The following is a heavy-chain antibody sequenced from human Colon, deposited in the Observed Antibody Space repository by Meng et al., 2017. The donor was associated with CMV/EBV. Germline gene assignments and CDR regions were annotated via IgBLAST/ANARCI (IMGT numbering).Heavy chain of an antibody. J-gene: IGHJ4*02. CDR1: GFTVSSYA. V-gene: IGHV3-23*01. D-gene: IGHD2-8*01. CDR3: AKRYCTNGVCYLNAADY. Sequence: GEALKISWVASGFTVSSYAMTWVRQAPGEGLGWVSAISGRGASTYYADSVKGRFTIARDNSKNTLYLQMNSLRAEDTAVYYCAKRYCTNGVCYLNAADYWGQGTLVTVSS. CDR2: ISGRGAST.